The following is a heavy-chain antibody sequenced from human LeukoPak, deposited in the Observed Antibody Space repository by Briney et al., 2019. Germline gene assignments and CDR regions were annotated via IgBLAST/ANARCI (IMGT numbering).Heavy chain of an antibody. Sequence: GGSLRLSCAASGFTFSDYYMSWIRQAPGKGLEWVSYISSSGSTIYYADSVKGRFTISRDNAKNSLYLQMNSLRAEDTAVYYCARDLVITMIVVVNDYWGQGTLVTVSS. CDR1: GFTFSDYY. J-gene: IGHJ4*02. CDR2: ISSSGSTI. V-gene: IGHV3-11*01. CDR3: ARDLVITMIVVVNDY. D-gene: IGHD3-22*01.